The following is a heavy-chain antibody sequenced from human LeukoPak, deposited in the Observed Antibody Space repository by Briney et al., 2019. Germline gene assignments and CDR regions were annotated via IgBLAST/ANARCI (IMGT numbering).Heavy chain of an antibody. CDR3: ARGLAWFGELSYNWFDP. V-gene: IGHV6-1*01. CDR2: TYYRSKWYN. J-gene: IGHJ5*02. D-gene: IGHD3-10*01. CDR1: GDSVSSNSAT. Sequence: SQTLSLTCAISGDSVSSNSATWNWIRQAPSRGLEWLVRTYYRSKWYNDYAVSVKSRITVNPDTSKHQFSLQLNSVTPEDTAVYYCARGLAWFGELSYNWFDPWGQGTVVSVSS.